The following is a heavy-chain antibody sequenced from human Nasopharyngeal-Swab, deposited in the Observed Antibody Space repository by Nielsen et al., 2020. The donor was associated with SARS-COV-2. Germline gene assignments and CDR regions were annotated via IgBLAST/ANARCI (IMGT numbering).Heavy chain of an antibody. D-gene: IGHD3-3*01. CDR3: AGDGLDYDFWSAYFMDV. CDR2: ISSSSSYI. CDR1: GSTFNNYN. V-gene: IGHV3-21*01. J-gene: IGHJ6*02. Sequence: GESLKISCAASGSTFNNYNFNWVRQAPGKGLEWVSSISSSSSYIYYADSVKGRFTISRDNAKNSLYLQMNSLRAEDTAVYYCAGDGLDYDFWSAYFMDVWGQGTTVTVSS.